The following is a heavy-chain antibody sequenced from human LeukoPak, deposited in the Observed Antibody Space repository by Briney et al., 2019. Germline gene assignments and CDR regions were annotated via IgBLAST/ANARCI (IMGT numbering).Heavy chain of an antibody. CDR3: SRGLDSRKLGY. D-gene: IGHD3-22*01. J-gene: IGHJ4*02. Sequence: SETLSLTCTVSGASFNSDDQYWNWLRQSPGKGLEWIGSIHPSGMLYNNPSLESLVTMSRDTSKNQFSLNLTSVTAADTAVYFCSRGLDSRKLGYWGQGILVTVSS. V-gene: IGHV4-31*01. CDR2: IHPSGML. CDR1: GASFNSDDQY.